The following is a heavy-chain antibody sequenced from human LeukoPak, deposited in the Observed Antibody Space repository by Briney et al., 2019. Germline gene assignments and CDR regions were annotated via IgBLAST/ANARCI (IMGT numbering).Heavy chain of an antibody. Sequence: PGRSLRLSCAASGFTFSSYAMHWVRQAPGKGLEWEAVISYDGSNKYYADSVKGRFTISRDNSKSTLYLQMNSLRAEDTAVYYCARDLGGSGSYYNVGMDVWGKGTTVTVSS. CDR1: GFTFSSYA. V-gene: IGHV3-30*04. J-gene: IGHJ6*04. D-gene: IGHD3-10*01. CDR2: ISYDGSNK. CDR3: ARDLGGSGSYYNVGMDV.